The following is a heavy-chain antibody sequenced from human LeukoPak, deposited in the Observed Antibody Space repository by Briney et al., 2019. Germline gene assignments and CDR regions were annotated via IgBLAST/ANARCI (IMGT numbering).Heavy chain of an antibody. J-gene: IGHJ4*02. Sequence: SETLSLTCTVSGGSINTVTYYWGWIRQPPGKGLEWIGSIYYSGSTHNNASLEGRVTISVDTSKNQFSLKLTSVTAADTAVYYCASLRYYGSADWGRGTLVTVSS. CDR2: IYYSGST. CDR3: ASLRYYGSAD. CDR1: GGSINTVTYY. V-gene: IGHV4-39*01. D-gene: IGHD3-10*01.